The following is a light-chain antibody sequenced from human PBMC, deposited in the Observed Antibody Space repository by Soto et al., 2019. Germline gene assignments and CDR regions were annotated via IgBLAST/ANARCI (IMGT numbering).Light chain of an antibody. CDR2: DAS. Sequence: DLQMNQSPSTLSASVVDSVTITSRASQNIDNLLAWYQKQPGKAPKLLIYDASSLESGVPSRFSGSGSGTEFTLTISSLQPDDFATYYCQQYNSYSRTFGQGTKVDIK. V-gene: IGKV1-5*01. J-gene: IGKJ1*01. CDR1: QNIDNL. CDR3: QQYNSYSRT.